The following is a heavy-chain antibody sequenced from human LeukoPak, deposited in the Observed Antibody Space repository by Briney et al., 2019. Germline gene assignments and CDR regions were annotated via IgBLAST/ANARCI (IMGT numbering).Heavy chain of an antibody. D-gene: IGHD3-22*01. J-gene: IGHJ6*02. CDR1: GFIFSSYS. CDR2: ISSSSFYK. Sequence: PGGSLRLSCAASGFIFSSYSMNWVRQAPGKGLEWVSSISSSSFYKNYADSVKGRFTISRNNANNSLSLQISGLRAEDTGVYYCARDLYNYDSSSYYYGHYGMDVWGQGTTVTVSS. CDR3: ARDLYNYDSSSYYYGHYGMDV. V-gene: IGHV3-21*01.